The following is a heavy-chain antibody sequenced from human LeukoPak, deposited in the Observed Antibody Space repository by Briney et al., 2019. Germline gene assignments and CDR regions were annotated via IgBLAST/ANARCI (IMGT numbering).Heavy chain of an antibody. Sequence: SETLSLTCTVSGDSISTYYWICIRQPAGKGLEWIGRINTSGSTNYNPSLQSRVTISVDTSKTQFSLKLSSVTAADTAVYYCARQSDKAAGGTFAFDYWGQGALVTVS. V-gene: IGHV4-4*07. CDR1: GDSISTYY. D-gene: IGHD6-13*01. J-gene: IGHJ4*02. CDR3: ARQSDKAAGGTFAFDY. CDR2: INTSGST.